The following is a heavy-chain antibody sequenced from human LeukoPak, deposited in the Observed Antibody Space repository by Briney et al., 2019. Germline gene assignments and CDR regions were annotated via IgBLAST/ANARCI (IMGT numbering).Heavy chain of an antibody. D-gene: IGHD3-22*01. V-gene: IGHV4-31*03. Sequence: PSQTLSLTCTVSGGSISSGGYYWSWIRQHPGKGLEWIGYINYSGSTYYNPSLKSRVTISVDTSKNQFSLKLSSVTAADTAVYYCARDRPYYYDSRSGMDVWGQETTVTVSS. CDR2: INYSGST. J-gene: IGHJ6*02. CDR3: ARDRPYYYDSRSGMDV. CDR1: GGSISSGGYY.